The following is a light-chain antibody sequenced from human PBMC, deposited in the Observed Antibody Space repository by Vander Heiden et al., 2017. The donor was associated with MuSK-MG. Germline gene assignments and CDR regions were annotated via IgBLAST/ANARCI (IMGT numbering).Light chain of an antibody. CDR2: KAS. J-gene: IGKJ4*01. Sequence: DIQMTQSPSTLSAAVGDRGTISCRGSQSISSWLAWYQQKPGKAPKLLIYKASSLESGVPSRFSGRGSGTEFTLTISSLQHDDFATYYCQQNNSSPLTFGGGTKVEIK. CDR1: QSISSW. V-gene: IGKV1-5*03. CDR3: QQNNSSPLT.